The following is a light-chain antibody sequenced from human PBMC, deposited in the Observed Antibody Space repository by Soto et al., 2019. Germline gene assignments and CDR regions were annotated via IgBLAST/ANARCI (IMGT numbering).Light chain of an antibody. CDR2: AAS. Sequence: DIQWTQAPSFLSASAGDRVSITCRASQAISSYLAWYQQKPGRAPKLLIYAASTLQSGVPSRFSGSGSGTEFTLTITSLQPEDFATYYCQQLNSFPITFCQGTRLEIK. CDR1: QAISSY. J-gene: IGKJ5*01. V-gene: IGKV1-9*01. CDR3: QQLNSFPIT.